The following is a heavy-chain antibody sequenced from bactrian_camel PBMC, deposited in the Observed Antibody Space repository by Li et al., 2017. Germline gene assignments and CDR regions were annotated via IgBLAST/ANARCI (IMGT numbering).Heavy chain of an antibody. CDR2: IWTGDGST. Sequence: QLVESGGGSVQAGGSLKLSCAASGYTYSIRYMGWFRQAPGKEREGVAAIWTGDGSTFFADSVKGRFTISQDNAKNTLYLQMNSLKPGDTAVYYCAADGGVSDYVPRPSAYWDQGTQVTVS. CDR3: AADGGVSDYVPRPSAY. CDR1: GYTYSIRY. V-gene: IGHV3S28*01. J-gene: IGHJ4*01. D-gene: IGHD4*01.